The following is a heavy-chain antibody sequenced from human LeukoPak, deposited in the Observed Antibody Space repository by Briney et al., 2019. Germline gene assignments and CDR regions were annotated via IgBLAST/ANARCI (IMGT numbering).Heavy chain of an antibody. J-gene: IGHJ3*01. CDR1: GGSISSYY. CDR2: IYTSGST. V-gene: IGHV4-4*07. D-gene: IGHD3-22*01. CDR3: ARELRYDNSDSGAF. Sequence: PSETLSLTCTVSGGSISSYYWSWIRQPAGKGLEWIGRIYTSGSTNYNPSLKSRVTISVGTSTQLSLDLTSVTAADTAVYYCARELRYDNSDSGAFWGQGTVVTVSS.